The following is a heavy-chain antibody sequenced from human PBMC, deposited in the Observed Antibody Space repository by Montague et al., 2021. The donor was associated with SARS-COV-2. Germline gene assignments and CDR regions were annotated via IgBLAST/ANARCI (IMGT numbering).Heavy chain of an antibody. D-gene: IGHD3-3*01. V-gene: IGHV4-31*03. CDR1: GGSISSGGYY. CDR3: ARAKRITIFGVVNEIDY. J-gene: IGHJ4*02. Sequence: TLSLTCTVSGGSISSGGYYWSWIRQHPGKGLEWIVYIYYSGSTYYNPSLKSRVTISVDTSKNQFSLKLSSVTAADTAVYYCARAKRITIFGVVNEIDYWGQGTLVTVSS. CDR2: IYYSGST.